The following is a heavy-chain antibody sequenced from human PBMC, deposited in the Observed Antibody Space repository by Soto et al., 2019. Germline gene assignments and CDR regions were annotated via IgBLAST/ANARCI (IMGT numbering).Heavy chain of an antibody. D-gene: IGHD1-20*01. CDR3: ARDVGPRAVDKWKPNRGNGMDV. CDR1: GFTFSSYW. V-gene: IGHV3-74*01. Sequence: GGSLRLSCAASGFTFSSYWMHWVRQAPGKGLVWVSRINSDGSSTSYADSVKGRFTISRDNAKNTLYLQMNSLRAEDTAVYYCARDVGPRAVDKWKPNRGNGMDVWGQGTTVTVSS. J-gene: IGHJ6*02. CDR2: INSDGSST.